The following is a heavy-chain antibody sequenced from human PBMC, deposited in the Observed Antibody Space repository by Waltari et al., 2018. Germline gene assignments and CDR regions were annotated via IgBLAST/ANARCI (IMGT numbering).Heavy chain of an antibody. V-gene: IGHV1-8*03. D-gene: IGHD3-10*01. J-gene: IGHJ3*02. CDR3: ARGGSTLLWFRELASFDI. CDR1: GYTFTSYD. CDR2: MNPNSGNT. Sequence: QVQLVQSGAEVKKPGASVKVSCKASGYTFTSYDINWVRQATGQGLEWMGWMNPNSGNTGYAQKFQGRVTITRNTSISTAYKELSSLRSEDTAVYYCARGGSTLLWFRELASFDIWGQGTMVTVSS.